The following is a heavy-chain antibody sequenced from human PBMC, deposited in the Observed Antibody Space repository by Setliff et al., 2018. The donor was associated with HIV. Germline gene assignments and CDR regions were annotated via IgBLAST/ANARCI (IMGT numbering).Heavy chain of an antibody. CDR1: GGSISSHF. V-gene: IGHV4-59*11. D-gene: IGHD1-7*01. CDR2: IYYSGST. CDR3: ARGHTWNYYGGDYFDY. J-gene: IGHJ4*02. Sequence: SETLSLTCTVSGGSISSHFWSWIRQPPEKGLEWIGSIYYSGSTNYNPSLKSRVTISLDTSKNQFSLKLSSVTAADTAVYYCARGHTWNYYGGDYFDYWGQGSLVTVSS.